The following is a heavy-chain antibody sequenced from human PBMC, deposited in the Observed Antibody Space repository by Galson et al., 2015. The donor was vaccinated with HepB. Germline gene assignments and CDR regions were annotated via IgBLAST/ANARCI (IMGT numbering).Heavy chain of an antibody. D-gene: IGHD4-23*01. CDR1: GFTFSSYG. CDR3: AKVVGMTTVVTPGDY. CDR2: ITYDGSNK. J-gene: IGHJ4*02. Sequence: SLRLSCAASGFTFSSYGMHWVRQAPGKGLEWVAVITYDGSNKYYADSVKGRFTISRDNSKNTLYLQMNSLRAEDTAVYYCAKVVGMTTVVTPGDYWGQGTLVTVSS. V-gene: IGHV3-30*18.